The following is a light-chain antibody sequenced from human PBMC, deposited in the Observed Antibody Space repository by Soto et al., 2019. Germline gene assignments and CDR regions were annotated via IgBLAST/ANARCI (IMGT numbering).Light chain of an antibody. CDR3: QQRNNWPSFT. V-gene: IGKV3-15*01. CDR2: GAS. Sequence: EIVMTQSPATLSVSPGERATLSCRASQSVSSDLAWYQHKPGQAPRLLIYGASTRATGIPARFSGRGSGTEFTLTISSLQSVDFAVYYCQQRNNWPSFTFGPGTKVDIK. CDR1: QSVSSD. J-gene: IGKJ3*01.